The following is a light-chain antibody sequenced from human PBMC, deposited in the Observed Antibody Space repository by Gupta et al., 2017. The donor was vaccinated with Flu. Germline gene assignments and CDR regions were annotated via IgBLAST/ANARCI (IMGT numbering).Light chain of an antibody. J-gene: IGLJ3*02. Sequence: QSVLTQPPSVSGAPGQTVIIACTGSDYNLGAGLDVHWNQQLPGSAPRRLIFGNNNRPSGVAERFSGSNSDSSASLTYTGLRREHDDDYYGQSYHSFRSGALFGGGTRLTVL. CDR1: DYNLGAGLD. CDR2: GNN. V-gene: IGLV1-40*01. CDR3: QSYHSFRSGAL.